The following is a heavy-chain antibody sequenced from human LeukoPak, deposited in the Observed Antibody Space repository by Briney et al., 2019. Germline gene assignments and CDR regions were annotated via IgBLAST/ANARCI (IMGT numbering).Heavy chain of an antibody. CDR2: ISSSSSYI. V-gene: IGHV3-21*01. CDR3: ARTATILRYFDWLSSNWFDP. CDR1: GFTFSSYS. D-gene: IGHD3-9*01. J-gene: IGHJ5*02. Sequence: GGSLRLSCAASGFTFSSYSMNWVRQAPGKGLEWVSSISSSSSYIYYADSVKGRFTISRDNAKNSLYLQMNSLRAEDTAVYYCARTATILRYFDWLSSNWFDPWGQGTLVTVSS.